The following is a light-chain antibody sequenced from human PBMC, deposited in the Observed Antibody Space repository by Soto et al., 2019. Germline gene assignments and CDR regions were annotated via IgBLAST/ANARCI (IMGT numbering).Light chain of an antibody. CDR1: SSDVGSYNL. CDR2: EGS. Sequence: QSVLTQPASVSGSPGQSITISCTGTSSDVGSYNLVSWYQQHPGKAPKLMIYEGSKRPSGVSNRLSGSKSGNTASLTISGPQAEDEADYYCCSYAGSSTYVFGTGTKVTVL. V-gene: IGLV2-23*01. J-gene: IGLJ1*01. CDR3: CSYAGSSTYV.